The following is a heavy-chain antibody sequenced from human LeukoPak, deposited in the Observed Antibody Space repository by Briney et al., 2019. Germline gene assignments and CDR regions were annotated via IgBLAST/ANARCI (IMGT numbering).Heavy chain of an antibody. Sequence: GGSLRLSCAASGFTFSSYAMSWVRRAPGQGLEWVSAITVSGDSTYYADSVKGRFTISRDHSENTLYLHVNSLRGEDTAVYYCAKEVYYYGSGSPFDYWGQGTLVTVSS. CDR3: AKEVYYYGSGSPFDY. CDR2: ITVSGDST. D-gene: IGHD3-10*01. V-gene: IGHV3-23*01. CDR1: GFTFSSYA. J-gene: IGHJ4*02.